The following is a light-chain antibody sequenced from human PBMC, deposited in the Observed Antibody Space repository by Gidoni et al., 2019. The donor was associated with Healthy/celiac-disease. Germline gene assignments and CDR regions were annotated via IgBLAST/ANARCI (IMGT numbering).Light chain of an antibody. CDR1: TGAVTSGYY. Sequence: QTVMTQEPSLTVSPGGTVTLTCASSTGAVTSGYYPNWFQQKPGQAPRALIYRSNHKPPLTPAPVSGPLPWGKAALTLSGVQPEDEAEYYCLLYYGGARVFGGGTKLTVL. CDR3: LLYYGGARV. J-gene: IGLJ2*01. CDR2: RSN. V-gene: IGLV7-43*01.